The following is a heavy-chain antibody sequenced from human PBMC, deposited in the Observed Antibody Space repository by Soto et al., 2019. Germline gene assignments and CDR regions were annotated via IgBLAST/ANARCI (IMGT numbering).Heavy chain of an antibody. J-gene: IGHJ4*02. Sequence: QVQLVESGGGVVQPGRSLRLSCAASGFTFRSYAMHWVRQDPGKGLEWVAVISYDGSNKYYADSVKGRFTISRDNSKNTLYLQMNSLRAEDTAVYYCARERPFWSGTDYWGQGTLVTVSS. V-gene: IGHV3-30-3*01. D-gene: IGHD3-3*01. CDR2: ISYDGSNK. CDR3: ARERPFWSGTDY. CDR1: GFTFRSYA.